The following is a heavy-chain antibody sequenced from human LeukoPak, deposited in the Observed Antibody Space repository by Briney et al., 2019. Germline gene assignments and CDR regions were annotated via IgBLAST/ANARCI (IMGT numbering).Heavy chain of an antibody. CDR1: GGSISSGGYS. Sequence: SETLSLTCAVSGGSISSGGYSWSWLRQPPGKGLEWIGYIYHSGSTYYNPSLKSRVTISVDRSKNQFSLKLSSVTAADTAVYYCARGVATANDYWGQGTLVTVSS. CDR2: IYHSGST. D-gene: IGHD5-12*01. J-gene: IGHJ4*02. CDR3: ARGVATANDY. V-gene: IGHV4-30-2*01.